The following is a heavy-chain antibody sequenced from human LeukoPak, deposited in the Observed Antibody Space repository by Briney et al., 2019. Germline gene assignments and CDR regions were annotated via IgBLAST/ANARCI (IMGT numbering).Heavy chain of an antibody. J-gene: IGHJ4*02. CDR2: ISAYNGNT. CDR3: TRDRIAAAGTRGDY. D-gene: IGHD6-13*01. Sequence: ASVKVSCKASGYTFISYGISWVRQAPGQGLEWMGWISAYNGNTNYAQKFQGRVTMTTDTSTSTAYVELRSLRSDDTAVYYCTRDRIAAAGTRGDYWGQGTLVTV. V-gene: IGHV1-18*01. CDR1: GYTFISYG.